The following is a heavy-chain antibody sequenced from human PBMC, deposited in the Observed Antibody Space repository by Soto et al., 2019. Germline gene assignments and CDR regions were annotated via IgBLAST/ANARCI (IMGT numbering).Heavy chain of an antibody. CDR2: IYYSGST. V-gene: IGHV4-59*08. CDR1: GGSISSYY. Sequence: SETLSLTCTVSGGSISSYYWSWIRQPPGKGLEWIGYIYYSGSTNYNPSLKSRVTISVDTSKNQFSLKLSSVTAADTAVYYCAWGGYDERWGGHLGYFDYWGQGTLVTVSS. D-gene: IGHD5-12*01. CDR3: AWGGYDERWGGHLGYFDY. J-gene: IGHJ4*02.